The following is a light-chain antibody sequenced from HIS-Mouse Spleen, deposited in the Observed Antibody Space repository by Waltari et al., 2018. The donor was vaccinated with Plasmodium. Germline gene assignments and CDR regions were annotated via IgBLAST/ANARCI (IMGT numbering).Light chain of an antibody. J-gene: IGLJ3*02. CDR3: MIWPSNASGV. V-gene: IGLV5-37*01. CDR1: SPINVRRYN. Sequence: HPVLTQPPSSSASPGESARLTCTLPSPINVRRYNIYWYHHKPGSPPRYLLYYYSNSDKGQGSGVPSRFSGSKDASANTGILLISGLQSEDEADYYCMIWPSNASGVFGGGTKLTVL. CDR2: YYSNSDK.